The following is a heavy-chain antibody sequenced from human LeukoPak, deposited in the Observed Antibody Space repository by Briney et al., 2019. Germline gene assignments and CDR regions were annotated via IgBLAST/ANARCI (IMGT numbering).Heavy chain of an antibody. Sequence: GGSLRLSCAASGFSFSDYYMSWIRQAPGKGLEWVSYISGSGSTIYYADSVKGRFTISRDNSKSTLSLQMNSLRAEDTAIYYCATYRQVLLPFESWGQGTLVTVSS. J-gene: IGHJ4*02. CDR3: ATYRQVLLPFES. D-gene: IGHD2-8*02. V-gene: IGHV3-11*01. CDR2: ISGSGSTI. CDR1: GFSFSDYY.